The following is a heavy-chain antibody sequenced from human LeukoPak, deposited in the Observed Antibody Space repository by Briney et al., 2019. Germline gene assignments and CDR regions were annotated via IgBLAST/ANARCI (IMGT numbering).Heavy chain of an antibody. CDR3: ARDREVVAFDI. J-gene: IGHJ3*02. CDR2: ISDSGGTR. D-gene: IGHD2-15*01. CDR1: GFTFSSYA. V-gene: IGHV3-23*01. Sequence: QPGGSLRLSCAASGFTFSSYAMSWVRQAPGKGLEWVSVISDSGGTRYYADSVKGRFTISRDNSKNTLHLQMNSLRAEDTAVYYCARDREVVAFDIWGQGTMVTVSS.